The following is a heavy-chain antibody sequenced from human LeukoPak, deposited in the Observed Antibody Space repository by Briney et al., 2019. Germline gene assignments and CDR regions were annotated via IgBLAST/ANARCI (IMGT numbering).Heavy chain of an antibody. CDR2: IYYSGST. CDR1: GGSISSSSYY. CDR3: ARTIFGVVIPYYMDV. D-gene: IGHD3-3*01. V-gene: IGHV4-61*05. J-gene: IGHJ6*03. Sequence: SETLSLTCTVSGGSISSSSYYWGWIRQPPGKGLEWIGYIYYSGSTNYNPSLKSRVTISVDTSKNQFSLKLSSVTAADTAVYYCARTIFGVVIPYYMDVWGKGTTVTVSS.